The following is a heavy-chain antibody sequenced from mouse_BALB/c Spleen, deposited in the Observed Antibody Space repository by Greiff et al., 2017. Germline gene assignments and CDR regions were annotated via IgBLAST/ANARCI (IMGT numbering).Heavy chain of an antibody. Sequence: EVKLMESGGGLVKPGGSLKLSCAASGFTFSSYAMSWVRQTPEKRLEWVASISSGGSTYYPDSVKGRFTISRDNARNILYLQMSSLRSEDTAMYYCARGGITTATGAMDYWGQGTSVTVSS. V-gene: IGHV5-6-5*01. CDR2: ISSGGST. CDR3: ARGGITTATGAMDY. J-gene: IGHJ4*01. D-gene: IGHD1-2*01. CDR1: GFTFSSYA.